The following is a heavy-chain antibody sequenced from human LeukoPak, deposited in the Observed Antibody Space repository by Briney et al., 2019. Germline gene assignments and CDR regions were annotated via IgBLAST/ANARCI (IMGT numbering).Heavy chain of an antibody. V-gene: IGHV3-74*01. CDR3: VRDNAYTFDY. J-gene: IGHJ4*01. CDR1: GLKFSSYW. CDR2: INTNGDSA. Sequence: QPGGSLRLSCAVSGLKFSSYWMNWVRQVPGKGLIWVAHINTNGDSANYADSVKGRFTISRDNAKSTLSLQMNSLRAEDTAIYYCVRDNAYTFDYWGQGTLVTVSS. D-gene: IGHD5-24*01.